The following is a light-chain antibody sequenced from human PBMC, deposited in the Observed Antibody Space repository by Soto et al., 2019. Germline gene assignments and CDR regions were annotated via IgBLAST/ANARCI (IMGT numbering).Light chain of an antibody. CDR3: LSYDSGNRV. CDR1: SSSIASNY. V-gene: IGLV6-57*02. CDR2: EDN. Sequence: NFMLTQPHSVSESPGKTVTISCTGSSSSIASNYVQWYQQRPGSAPTTLIYEDNLRPSGVPDRFSGSIDSSSNSASLTISGLKTEDEAVHYCLSYDSGNRVFGGGTQVTVL. J-gene: IGLJ3*02.